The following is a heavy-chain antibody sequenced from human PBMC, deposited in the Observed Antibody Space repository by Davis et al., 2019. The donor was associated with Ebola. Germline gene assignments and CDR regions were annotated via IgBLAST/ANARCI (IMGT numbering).Heavy chain of an antibody. Sequence: PGGSLRLSCAASGFTFSGSAMHWVRQASGKGLEWVGRIRSKANSYATAYAASVKGRFTISRDSSKNTLYLQMNSLHQGPIGLPPGTLLQEHLWG. V-gene: IGHV3-73*01. CDR1: GFTFSGSA. CDR2: IRSKANSYAT. CDR3: TLLQEHL. J-gene: IGHJ6*01.